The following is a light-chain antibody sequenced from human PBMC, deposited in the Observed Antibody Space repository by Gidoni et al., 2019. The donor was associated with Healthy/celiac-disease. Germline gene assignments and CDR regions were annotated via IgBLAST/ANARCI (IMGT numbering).Light chain of an antibody. V-gene: IGKV1-13*02. CDR2: DAS. CDR3: QQFNSYPRT. J-gene: IGKJ1*01. CDR1: QGISSA. Sequence: GDRVTITCRASQGISSALAWYQQQPGKAPKLLIYDASSLESGVPSRFSGSGSGTDFTLTISSLQPEDFATYYCQQFNSYPRTFGQGTKVEIK.